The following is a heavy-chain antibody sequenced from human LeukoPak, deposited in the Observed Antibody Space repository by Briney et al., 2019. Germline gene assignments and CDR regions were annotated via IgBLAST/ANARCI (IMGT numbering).Heavy chain of an antibody. CDR2: MNPNSGNT. Sequence: ASVKVSCKASGYTFTNYDISWVRQATGQGLEWMGWMNPNSGNTGYAQKFQGRVTMTRNTSISTAYMELSSLKSEDTAVYYCARVRHRYCSSTSCYHWFDPWGQGTLVTVSS. CDR1: GYTFTNYD. CDR3: ARVRHRYCSSTSCYHWFDP. J-gene: IGHJ5*02. D-gene: IGHD2-2*01. V-gene: IGHV1-8*02.